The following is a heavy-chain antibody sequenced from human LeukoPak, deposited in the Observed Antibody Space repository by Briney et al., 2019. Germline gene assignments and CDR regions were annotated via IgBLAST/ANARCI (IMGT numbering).Heavy chain of an antibody. Sequence: ASVKVSCKASGYTFTSYYMHWVRQAPGQGLEWMGLINPTGGSTGYAQKFQGRVTMTRDMSTSTDYMELSSLRSEDTAIYYCAADSSGWFYFDYWGQGTLVTVSS. V-gene: IGHV1-46*01. D-gene: IGHD6-19*01. J-gene: IGHJ4*02. CDR1: GYTFTSYY. CDR2: INPTGGST. CDR3: AADSSGWFYFDY.